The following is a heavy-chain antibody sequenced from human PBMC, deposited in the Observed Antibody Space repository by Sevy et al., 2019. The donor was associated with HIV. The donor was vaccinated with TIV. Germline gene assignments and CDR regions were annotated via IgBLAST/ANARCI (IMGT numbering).Heavy chain of an antibody. CDR1: GYSFTSYW. CDR2: IYPGDSDT. V-gene: IGHV5-51*01. CDR3: ARRDITMVQGVIDYDAFDI. Sequence: GESLKISCKGSGYSFTSYWIGWVRQMPGKGLEWMGIIYPGDSDTRYSPSFQGQVTISADKSISTAYLQWSGLKASDTAMYYCARRDITMVQGVIDYDAFDIWGQGTMVTVSS. J-gene: IGHJ3*02. D-gene: IGHD3-10*01.